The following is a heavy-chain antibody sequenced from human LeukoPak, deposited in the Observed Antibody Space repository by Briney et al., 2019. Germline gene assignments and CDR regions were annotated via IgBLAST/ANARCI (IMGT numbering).Heavy chain of an antibody. Sequence: GGSLRLSCAASGFAFSSYATSWVRQAPGKGLEWVSAISGSGGSTYYADSVKGRFTISRDNSKNTLYLQMNSLRAEDTAVYYCAKHTMVRGPNWFDPWGQGTLVTVSS. CDR1: GFAFSSYA. D-gene: IGHD3-10*01. J-gene: IGHJ5*02. V-gene: IGHV3-23*01. CDR3: AKHTMVRGPNWFDP. CDR2: ISGSGGST.